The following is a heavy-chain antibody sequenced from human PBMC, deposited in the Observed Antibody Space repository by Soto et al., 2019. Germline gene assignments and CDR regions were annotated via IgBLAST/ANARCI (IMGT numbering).Heavy chain of an antibody. CDR2: ISVYNGNT. CDR1: GYTLTRNG. V-gene: IGHV1-18*01. CDR3: ARDGIAVADDTYYGMDV. Sequence: ASVKVSCKAFGYTLTRNGISWVRQAPGQGRAWMGWISVYNGNTNYAQKFQGRVTMTTDTSTSTAYMELRSLRSNDTAVYYCARDGIAVADDTYYGMDVWGQGTTVTISS. J-gene: IGHJ6*02. D-gene: IGHD6-19*01.